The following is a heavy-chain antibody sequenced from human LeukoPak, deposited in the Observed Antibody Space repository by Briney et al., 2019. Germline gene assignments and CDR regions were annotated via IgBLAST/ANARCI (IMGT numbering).Heavy chain of an antibody. J-gene: IGHJ4*02. CDR1: GYTFTSYD. V-gene: IGHV1-8*01. D-gene: IGHD2-15*01. Sequence: ASVKVSCKASGYTFTSYDTNWVRRATGQGLEWMGWMNPNSGNTGYAQKFQGRVTMTRNTSISTAYMELSSLRSEDAAVYYCARRRAKGYCSGGSCYRFAFNDYWGQGTLVTVSS. CDR2: MNPNSGNT. CDR3: ARRRAKGYCSGGSCYRFAFNDY.